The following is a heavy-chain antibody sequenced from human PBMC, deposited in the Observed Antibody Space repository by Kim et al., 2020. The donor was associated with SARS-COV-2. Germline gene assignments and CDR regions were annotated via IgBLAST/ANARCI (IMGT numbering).Heavy chain of an antibody. CDR1: GASVAGGSYY. D-gene: IGHD3-16*01. CDR2: ISPSGNT. CDR3: ARVGGFPTALQYFQH. Sequence: SETLSLTCAVSGASVAGGSYYWTWIRQHPVKGLEWIGFISPSGNTFFNPSLKSRAAISIDTSNNQFSLRLTSMTAADTAVYFCARVGGFPTALQYFQHWGQGTLGTVS. J-gene: IGHJ1*01. V-gene: IGHV4-31*11.